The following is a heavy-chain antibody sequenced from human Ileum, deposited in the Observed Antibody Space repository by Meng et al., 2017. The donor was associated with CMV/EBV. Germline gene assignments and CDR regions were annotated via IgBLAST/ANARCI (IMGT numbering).Heavy chain of an antibody. V-gene: IGHV1-18*01. CDR2: ISAYNGNT. J-gene: IGHJ5*02. CDR3: ARSRGIVVVPAAIGGWFDP. CDR1: FTSYG. D-gene: IGHD2-2*02. Sequence: FTSYGISWVRQAPGQGLEWMGWISAYNGNTNYAQKLQGRVTKTTDTSTSTAYMELRSLRSDDTAVYYCARSRGIVVVPAAIGGWFDPWGQGTLVTVSS.